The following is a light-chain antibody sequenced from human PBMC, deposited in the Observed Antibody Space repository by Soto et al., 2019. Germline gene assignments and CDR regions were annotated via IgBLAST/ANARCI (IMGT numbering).Light chain of an antibody. V-gene: IGLV2-11*01. Sequence: QSVLTQPRSVSGSPGQSVTISCTGTSSDVGGYNYVSWYQQHPGEAPKLMIYDVSKRPSGVPDRFSGSKSGNTASLTISGLQAEDEADYYCCSYAGNSYVFGTGTKVTV. CDR2: DVS. CDR1: SSDVGGYNY. CDR3: CSYAGNSYV. J-gene: IGLJ1*01.